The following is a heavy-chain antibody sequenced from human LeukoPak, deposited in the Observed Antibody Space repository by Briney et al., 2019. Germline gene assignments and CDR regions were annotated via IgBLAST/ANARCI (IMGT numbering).Heavy chain of an antibody. V-gene: IGHV1-46*01. J-gene: IGHJ5*02. D-gene: IGHD3-22*01. Sequence: ASVKVSCKASGYTFTSYGISWVRQAPGQGLEWMGIINPSGGSTSYAQKFQGRVTMTRDTSTSTVYMELSSLRSEDTAVYYCARDPLGDSSGYYEPSGFDPWGQGTLVTVSS. CDR3: ARDPLGDSSGYYEPSGFDP. CDR1: GYTFTSYG. CDR2: INPSGGST.